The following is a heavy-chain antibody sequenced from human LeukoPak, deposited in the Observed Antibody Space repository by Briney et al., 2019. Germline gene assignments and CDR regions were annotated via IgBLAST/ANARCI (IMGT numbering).Heavy chain of an antibody. D-gene: IGHD3-22*01. Sequence: GGSLRLSCAASGFTFSNYYMNWVRQAPGKGLEWVSSISSSDYIYYADSVKGRFTISRDNAKNSLYLQINSLRAEDTAVYYCARDPHHYDSPWGQGTLVTVSS. V-gene: IGHV3-69-1*01. J-gene: IGHJ5*02. CDR2: ISSSDYI. CDR1: GFTFSNYY. CDR3: ARDPHHYDSP.